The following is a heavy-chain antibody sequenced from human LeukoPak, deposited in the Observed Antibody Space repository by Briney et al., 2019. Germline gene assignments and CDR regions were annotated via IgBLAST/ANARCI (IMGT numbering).Heavy chain of an antibody. CDR1: GFTSNSYS. CDR3: ARDSKWELLRN. Sequence: GGPLRLSCGASGFTSNSYSMNWVRQAPGKGLEWVSSISSSSSYIYYADSVKARFTTSRDNAKNSLYLQMNSLTAEDTTVYYCARDSKWELLRNWGQGTLVTVSS. CDR2: ISSSSSYI. J-gene: IGHJ4*02. V-gene: IGHV3-21*01. D-gene: IGHD1-26*01.